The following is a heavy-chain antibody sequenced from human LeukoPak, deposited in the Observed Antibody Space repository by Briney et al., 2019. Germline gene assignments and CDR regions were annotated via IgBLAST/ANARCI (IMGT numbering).Heavy chain of an antibody. D-gene: IGHD5-18*01. CDR3: ARDGGYSYGQQD. CDR1: GGTFSSYA. CDR2: IIPIFGTA. Sequence: GASVKVSCKASGGTFSSYAISWVRQATGQGLEWMGGIIPIFGTANYAQKFQGRVTITADKSTSTAYMELSSLRSEDTAVYYCARDGGYSYGQQDWGQGTLVTVSS. V-gene: IGHV1-69*06. J-gene: IGHJ4*02.